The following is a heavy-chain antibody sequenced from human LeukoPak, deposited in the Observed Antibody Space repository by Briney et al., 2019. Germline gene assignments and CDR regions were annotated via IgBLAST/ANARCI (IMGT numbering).Heavy chain of an antibody. J-gene: IGHJ6*04. CDR3: ASYYASGVSAYNYYGMDV. CDR1: GYPISSGYY. CDR2: MSHNRGT. V-gene: IGHV4-38-2*01. D-gene: IGHD3-10*01. Sequence: RSSETLSLTCAVSGYPISSGYYWGWIRQPPGKGLEWIGSMSHNRGTYYNPSLKSRVTISMDTSKNQFSLRLSSVTAADTAVYYCASYYASGVSAYNYYGMDVWGKGTTVTVSS.